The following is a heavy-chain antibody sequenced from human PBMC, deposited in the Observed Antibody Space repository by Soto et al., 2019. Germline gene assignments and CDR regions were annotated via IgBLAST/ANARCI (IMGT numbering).Heavy chain of an antibody. V-gene: IGHV1-24*01. CDR3: AATIFGAVPYYYYGMDV. D-gene: IGHD3-3*01. CDR2: FDPEDGET. J-gene: IGHJ6*02. CDR1: GYTLTELS. Sequence: ASVKVSCKVSGYTLTELSMHWVRQAPGKGLEWMGGFDPEDGETIYAQKFQGRVTMTEDTSTDTAYMELSSLRSEDTAVYYCAATIFGAVPYYYYGMDVWGQGTTVTVSS.